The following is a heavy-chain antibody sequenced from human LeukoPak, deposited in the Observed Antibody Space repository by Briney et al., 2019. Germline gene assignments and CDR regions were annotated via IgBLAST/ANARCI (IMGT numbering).Heavy chain of an antibody. Sequence: GGSLRLSCAASGFTFSNAWMSWVRQAPGKGLEWVGRIKSKTDGGTTDYAAPVKGRFTISRDDSKNTLYLQMNSLKTEDTAVYYCTTELAPYYYDSSGYYVLSYFDYWGQGTLVTVSS. CDR3: TTELAPYYYDSSGYYVLSYFDY. J-gene: IGHJ4*02. CDR2: IKSKTDGGTT. D-gene: IGHD3-22*01. CDR1: GFTFSNAW. V-gene: IGHV3-15*01.